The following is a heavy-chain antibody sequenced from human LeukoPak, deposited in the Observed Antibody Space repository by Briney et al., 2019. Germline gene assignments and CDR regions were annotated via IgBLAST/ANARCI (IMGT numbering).Heavy chain of an antibody. CDR3: AREENHIVTTSYYFDH. Sequence: GGSLRLSCAASGFTVRTNYMSWVRQAPGKGLEWVSLIHNDGSTYYTDSVKGRFTISRDNSKNTLYLQMNSLRAEDTAVYYCAREENHIVTTSYYFDHWGQGTLVTVSS. J-gene: IGHJ4*02. D-gene: IGHD5-12*01. CDR1: GFTVRTNY. CDR2: IHNDGST. V-gene: IGHV3-53*01.